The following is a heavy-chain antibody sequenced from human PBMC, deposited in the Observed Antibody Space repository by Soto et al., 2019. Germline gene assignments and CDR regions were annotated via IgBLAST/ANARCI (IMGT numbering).Heavy chain of an antibody. CDR2: VFDIGDT. CDR1: GGSISSYS. V-gene: IGHV4-4*07. Sequence: SETLSLACSVSGGSISSYSWSWIRQPAGKGLEWIGRVFDIGDTNYNPSLQSRVTMSLDTSKKQFSLKLTSVTAADTAVYYCEAWSSYYTVDVWGQGTTVTVS. D-gene: IGHD3-3*01. J-gene: IGHJ6*02. CDR3: EAWSSYYTVDV.